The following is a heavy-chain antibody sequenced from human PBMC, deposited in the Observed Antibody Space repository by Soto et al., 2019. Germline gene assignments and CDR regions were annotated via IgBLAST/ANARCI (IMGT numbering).Heavy chain of an antibody. CDR1: GFTFSSNA. CDR2: ITNTGGDT. Sequence: GGSLRLSCAASGFTFSSNAMSWVRQAPGKGLEWVSVITNTGGDTLYADSVKGRFTISRDNSKNTLYLQMNSLRAEDTAVYYCAKLRNDFWSGYYLDYWGQGTLVTVSS. CDR3: AKLRNDFWSGYYLDY. D-gene: IGHD3-3*01. J-gene: IGHJ4*02. V-gene: IGHV3-23*01.